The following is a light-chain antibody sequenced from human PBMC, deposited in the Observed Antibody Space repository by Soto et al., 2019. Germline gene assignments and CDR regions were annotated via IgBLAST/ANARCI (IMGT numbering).Light chain of an antibody. Sequence: DIQMTQSPSTLSGSVGDRVTITCRASQTISSWLAWYQRKPGKAPKLLIYKASTLKSGVPSRFSGSGSGTEFTLTIGCLQPDVFATYYCQHYISYSGAFGQGTKVYIK. V-gene: IGKV1-5*03. CDR3: QHYISYSGA. J-gene: IGKJ1*01. CDR1: QTISSW. CDR2: KAS.